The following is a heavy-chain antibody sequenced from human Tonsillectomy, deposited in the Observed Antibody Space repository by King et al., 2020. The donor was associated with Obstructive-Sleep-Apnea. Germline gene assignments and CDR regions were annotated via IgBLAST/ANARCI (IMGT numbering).Heavy chain of an antibody. J-gene: IGHJ4*02. CDR1: GYSFTSSW. CDR2: IYPGDSDT. D-gene: IGHD2/OR15-2a*01. V-gene: IGHV5-51*01. Sequence: VQLVQSGAEMRKPGESLKISCKVSGYSFTSSWIAWVRQMPGKGLELMGIIYPGDSDTTYSPSFQGQVTLSADKSINTAHLQWSSLKASDTAIYYCARNVGVATTFGYFDYWGQGTLVTVSS. CDR3: ARNVGVATTFGYFDY.